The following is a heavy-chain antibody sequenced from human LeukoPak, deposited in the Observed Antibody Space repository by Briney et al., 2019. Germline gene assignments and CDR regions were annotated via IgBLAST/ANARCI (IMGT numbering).Heavy chain of an antibody. CDR3: ARDPYSGTYGNTYYYYMDV. CDR2: ITTSSTYT. Sequence: GGSLRLSCEASGFSFSSYNMDWVRQTPGKGLEWISSITTSSTYTFYADSVKGRFTISRDNARNSLYLQMNSLRVEDTAVYYCARDPYSGTYGNTYYYYMDVWGKGTTVTVSS. V-gene: IGHV3-21*01. CDR1: GFSFSSYN. D-gene: IGHD1-26*01. J-gene: IGHJ6*03.